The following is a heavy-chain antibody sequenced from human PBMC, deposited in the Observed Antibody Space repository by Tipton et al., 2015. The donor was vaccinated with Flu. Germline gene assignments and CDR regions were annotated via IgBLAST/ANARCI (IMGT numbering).Heavy chain of an antibody. CDR2: LWYDGGNV. CDR3: AREGPSDYGMDV. J-gene: IGHJ6*02. CDR1: GFTFSSYG. Sequence: SLRLSCAASGFTFSSYGMHWVRQAPGKGLEWVAYLWYDGGNVHYGDSVKGRFTISRDNSKNTVYLQMTSLRVEDTAVYFCAREGPSDYGMDVWGQGTTVTVSS. V-gene: IGHV3-33*01.